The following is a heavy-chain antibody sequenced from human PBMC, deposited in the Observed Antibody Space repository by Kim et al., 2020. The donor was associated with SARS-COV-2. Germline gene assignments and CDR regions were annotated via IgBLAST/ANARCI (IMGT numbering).Heavy chain of an antibody. CDR2: ISRTGDDS. CDR3: ARVYYVIDY. J-gene: IGHJ4*02. CDR1: GFTFNKYA. D-gene: IGHD3-10*01. V-gene: IGHV3-23*01. Sequence: GGSLRLSCAASGFTFNKYAMSWVRQGPGKGLEWVSAISRTGDDSDYADSVRGRFTISRDSSKNTLYLQMNSVRAEDSALYYCARVYYVIDYWGQGTQVTV.